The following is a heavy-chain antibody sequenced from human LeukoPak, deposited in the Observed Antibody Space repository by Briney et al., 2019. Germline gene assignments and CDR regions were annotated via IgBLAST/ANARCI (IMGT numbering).Heavy chain of an antibody. CDR1: GFTFNSYA. CDR2: ISDSGGGT. Sequence: GGSLRLSCAASGFTFNSYAMSWVRQAPGKGLEWVSLISDSGGGTYYADSVKGRFTISRDNSKNPLYLQLNSLRAEDTAVYYCAKHRPSPSSWFGPSDYWGQGTLVTVSS. J-gene: IGHJ4*02. V-gene: IGHV3-23*01. CDR3: AKHRPSPSSWFGPSDY. D-gene: IGHD6-13*01.